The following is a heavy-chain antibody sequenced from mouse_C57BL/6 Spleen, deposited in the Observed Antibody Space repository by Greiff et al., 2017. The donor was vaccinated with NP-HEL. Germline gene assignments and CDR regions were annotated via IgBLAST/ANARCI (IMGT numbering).Heavy chain of an antibody. D-gene: IGHD1-1*01. CDR3: ARYYGSSLAWFAY. Sequence: QVQLKQPGAELVRPGSSVKLSCKASGYTFTSYWMHWVKQRPIQGLEWIGNIDPSDSETHYNQKFKDKATLTVDKSSSTAYMQLSSLTSEDSAVYYCARYYGSSLAWFAYWGQGTLVTVSA. V-gene: IGHV1-52*01. J-gene: IGHJ3*01. CDR2: IDPSDSET. CDR1: GYTFTSYW.